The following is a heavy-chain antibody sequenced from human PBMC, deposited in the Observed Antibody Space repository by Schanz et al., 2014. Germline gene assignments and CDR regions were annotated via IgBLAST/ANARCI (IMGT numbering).Heavy chain of an antibody. CDR1: GGSISSSNW. CDR3: ARHGKYSSSWFDI. Sequence: QVQLQESGPGLVKPSGTLSLTCAVSGGSISSSNWWSWVRQPPGKGLEWIGEIYHSGSTNYKPSLKSRPTIPEANPKNHSPVKWRSVTAADTAVYYCARHGKYSSSWFDIWGQGALVIVSS. D-gene: IGHD6-13*01. V-gene: IGHV4-4*02. J-gene: IGHJ5*02. CDR2: IYHSGST.